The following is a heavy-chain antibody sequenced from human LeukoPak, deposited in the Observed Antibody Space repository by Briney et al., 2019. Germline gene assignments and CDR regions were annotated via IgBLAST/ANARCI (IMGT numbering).Heavy chain of an antibody. CDR2: MNPNSGNT. CDR3: ARGRGSGRKGNWFDP. J-gene: IGHJ5*02. CDR1: GYTFTSYD. D-gene: IGHD3-10*01. V-gene: IGHV1-8*01. Sequence: ASVKVSCKASGYTFTSYDINWVRQATGRGLEWMGWMNPNSGNTGYAQKFQGRVTMTRNTSISTAYMEMSSLRSEDTVVYYCARGRGSGRKGNWFDPWGQGTLVTVSS.